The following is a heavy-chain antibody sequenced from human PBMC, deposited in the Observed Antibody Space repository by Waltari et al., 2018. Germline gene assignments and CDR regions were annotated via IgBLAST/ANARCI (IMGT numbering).Heavy chain of an antibody. V-gene: IGHV4-39*01. Sequence: QLQLQESGPGLVKPSETLSLTCTVSGGSISPTYNWGWIRQPPGKGLEWMGKMQYRGVTFYNPSLKRRVTIALATSKNQFSLRLCSVGAADTAVYFCGRIAFGDDGGYFQHWGQGTLVTVSS. CDR2: MQYRGVT. CDR1: GGSISPTYN. D-gene: IGHD4-17*01. J-gene: IGHJ1*01. CDR3: GRIAFGDDGGYFQH.